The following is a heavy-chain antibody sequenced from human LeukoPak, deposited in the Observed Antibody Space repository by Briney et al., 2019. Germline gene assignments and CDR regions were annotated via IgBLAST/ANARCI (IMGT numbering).Heavy chain of an antibody. CDR3: AKRVAYNSGYYSDY. V-gene: IGHV3-23*01. J-gene: IGHJ4*02. CDR2: ISSRGGDT. Sequence: PGGSLRLSCAASGFTFSSYGMSWVRQAPGKGLEWVSAISSRGGDTYYADSVKGRFTISRDNSKNTLYVQMNSLRAEDTAVYYCAKRVAYNSGYYSDYWGQGTLVTVPS. CDR1: GFTFSSYG. D-gene: IGHD6-19*01.